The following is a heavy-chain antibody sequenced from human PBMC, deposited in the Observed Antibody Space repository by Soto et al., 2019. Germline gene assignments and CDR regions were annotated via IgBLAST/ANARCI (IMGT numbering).Heavy chain of an antibody. V-gene: IGHV4-59*08. CDR1: GGSISSYY. CDR3: ARNSLTSYYYYYMDV. D-gene: IGHD3-10*01. CDR2: IYYSGST. J-gene: IGHJ6*03. Sequence: ETLSLTCTVSGGSISSYYWSWIRQPPGKGLEWIGYIYYSGSTNYNPSLKSRVTISVDTSKNQFSLKLSSVTAADTAVYYCARNSLTSYYYYYMDVWGKGTTVTVSS.